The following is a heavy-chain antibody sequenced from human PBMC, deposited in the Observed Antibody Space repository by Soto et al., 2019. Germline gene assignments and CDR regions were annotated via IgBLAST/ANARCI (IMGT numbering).Heavy chain of an antibody. V-gene: IGHV3-9*01. D-gene: IGHD3-10*01. CDR3: AKAVGSGSYLLYGMDV. CDR2: ISWNSGSI. CDR1: GFTFDDYA. J-gene: IGHJ6*02. Sequence: EVQLVESGGGLVQPGRSLRLSCAASGFTFDDYAMHWVRQAPGKGLEWVSGISWNSGSIGYADSVKGRFTISRDNAKNSLYLQMNSLRAEDTALYYCAKAVGSGSYLLYGMDVWGQGTTVTVSS.